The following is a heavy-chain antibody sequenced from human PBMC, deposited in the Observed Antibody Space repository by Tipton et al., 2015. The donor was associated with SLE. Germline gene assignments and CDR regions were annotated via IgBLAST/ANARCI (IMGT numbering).Heavy chain of an antibody. V-gene: IGHV4-59*11. CDR3: ATYAAVVGGRSA. D-gene: IGHD1-26*01. CDR2: INYSGST. CDR1: GGSISSHY. Sequence: GLVKPSETLSLTCTVSGGSISSHYWSWIWKPPGKGLEWIGYINYSGSTNYNPSLKSRVTISVDTSKNQFSLEVTSVTAADTAVYYCATYAAVVGGRSAWGQGTLVTVSS. J-gene: IGHJ5*02.